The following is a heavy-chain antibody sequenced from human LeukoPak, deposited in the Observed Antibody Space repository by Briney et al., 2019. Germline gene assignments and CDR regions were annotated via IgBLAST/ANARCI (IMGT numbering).Heavy chain of an antibody. CDR2: INHSGST. Sequence: SETLSLTCAVYGGSFSGYYWSWIRQPPGKGLEWIGEINHSGSTNYNPSLKSRVTISVDTSKNQFSLKLSSVTAAGTAVYYCARGPPYYDFWSGYYWAFDIWGQGTMVTVSS. J-gene: IGHJ3*02. CDR3: ARGPPYYDFWSGYYWAFDI. V-gene: IGHV4-34*01. D-gene: IGHD3-3*01. CDR1: GGSFSGYY.